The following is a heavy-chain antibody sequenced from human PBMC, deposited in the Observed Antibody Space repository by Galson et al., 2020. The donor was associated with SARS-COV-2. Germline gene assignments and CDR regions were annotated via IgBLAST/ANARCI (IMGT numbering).Heavy chain of an antibody. CDR3: ARYPSYYFYYYMDV. V-gene: IGHV3-7*01. CDR1: GFTLSRYW. Sequence: QLGESLKISCAASGFTLSRYWMSWVRQAPGKGLEWVANIKQDGSVKYYVDSVKGRFTISRDNAKNSLYLQITSLRAEDTAMYYCARYPSYYFYYYMDVWGKGTTVTGSS. D-gene: IGHD2-2*01. CDR2: IKQDGSVK. J-gene: IGHJ6*03.